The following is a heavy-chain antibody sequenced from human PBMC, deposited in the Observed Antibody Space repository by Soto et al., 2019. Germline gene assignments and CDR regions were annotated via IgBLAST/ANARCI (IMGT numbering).Heavy chain of an antibody. J-gene: IGHJ2*01. CDR1: GGTFSSYS. CDR2: IISVLGLP. Sequence: QVQLVQSGAEVKKPGSSVKVSCKASGGTFSSYSISWVRQAPGQGLEWMGRIISVLGLPNYAQKFQGRVTITADKSTSTAYMELTSLKSEDTAVYYCARDRCSSTSCARGNWYFDLWGRGTLVTVS. V-gene: IGHV1-69*04. D-gene: IGHD2-2*01. CDR3: ARDRCSSTSCARGNWYFDL.